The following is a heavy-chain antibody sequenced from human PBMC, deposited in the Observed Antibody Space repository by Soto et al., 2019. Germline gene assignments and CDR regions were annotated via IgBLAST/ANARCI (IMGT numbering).Heavy chain of an antibody. CDR1: GFTFSSYA. D-gene: IGHD3-10*01. Sequence: GGSLRLSCAASGFTFSSYAMSWVRQAPGKGLEWVAVISYDGSNKYYADSVKGRFTISRDNSKNTLYLQMNSLRAEDTAVYYCAKGGSGSSHFDYWGQGTLVTVSS. V-gene: IGHV3-30*18. J-gene: IGHJ4*02. CDR2: ISYDGSNK. CDR3: AKGGSGSSHFDY.